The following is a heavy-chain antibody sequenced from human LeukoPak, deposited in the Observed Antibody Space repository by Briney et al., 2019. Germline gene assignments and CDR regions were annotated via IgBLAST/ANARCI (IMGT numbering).Heavy chain of an antibody. V-gene: IGHV4-34*01. J-gene: IGHJ5*02. Sequence: SETLSLTCAVYGGSLNGHYWSWLRQPPGKGLEWIGEGNESGGTKFNASLEGRATISADTSKNQFSLKQSSVTAADTAVYYCWKNGQCGFSLDPCGEGTLVTVSP. CDR3: WKNGQCGFSLDP. CDR2: GNESGGT. D-gene: IGHD6-19*01. CDR1: GGSLNGHY.